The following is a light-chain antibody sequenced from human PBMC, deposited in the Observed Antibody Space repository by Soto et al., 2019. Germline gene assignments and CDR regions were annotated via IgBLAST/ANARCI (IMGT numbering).Light chain of an antibody. CDR1: GSDIAGYNY. V-gene: IGLV2-14*01. CDR2: QVT. Sequence: QSVLAQSASVSGSPGQSITISCTGTGSDIAGYNYVSWFQQHPGKAPKLMMYQVTIRPSGVSNRFSGAKSGNTASLTISGLQAEDEAEYYCSSFTSTTSLYVFGTG. J-gene: IGLJ1*01. CDR3: SSFTSTTSLYV.